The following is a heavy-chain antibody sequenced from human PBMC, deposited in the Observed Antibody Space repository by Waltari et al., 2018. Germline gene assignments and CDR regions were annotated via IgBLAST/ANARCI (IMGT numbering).Heavy chain of an antibody. V-gene: IGHV4-34*01. CDR1: GGSFSGYY. D-gene: IGHD3-3*01. Sequence: QVQLQQWGAGLLKPSETLSLTCAVYGGSFSGYYWSWIRQPPGKGLEWIGEINHSGSTNDNPSLKRRVTIAVDTSKNQFSLKLSSVTAADTAVDYCARVHLRITIFGVVGDYFDYWGQGTLVTVSS. J-gene: IGHJ4*02. CDR2: INHSGST. CDR3: ARVHLRITIFGVVGDYFDY.